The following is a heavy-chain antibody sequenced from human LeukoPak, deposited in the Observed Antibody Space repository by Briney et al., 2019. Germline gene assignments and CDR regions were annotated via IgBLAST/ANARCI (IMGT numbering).Heavy chain of an antibody. J-gene: IGHJ4*02. CDR3: ARDGYYYDSSGYYYTYYFDY. CDR2: ISSSSSYI. V-gene: IGHV3-21*01. CDR1: GFTFSSYS. Sequence: SGGFLRLSCAASGFTFSSYSMNWVRQAPGKGLEWVSSISSSSSYIYYADSVKGRFTISRDNAKNSLYLQMNSLRAEDTAVYYCARDGYYYDSSGYYYTYYFDYWGQGTLVTVSS. D-gene: IGHD3-22*01.